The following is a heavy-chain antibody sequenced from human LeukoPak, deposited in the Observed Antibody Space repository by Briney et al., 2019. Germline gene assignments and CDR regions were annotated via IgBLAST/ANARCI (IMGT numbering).Heavy chain of an antibody. CDR2: INHSGST. Sequence: SETLSLTCAVYGGSFSGYYWSWIRQPPGRGLEWIGEINHSGSTNYNPSLKSRVTISVNTSKNQFSLKLSSATAADTAVYYCARVVGNYYGSGSYPPTFDYWGQGTLVTVSS. J-gene: IGHJ4*02. D-gene: IGHD3-10*01. CDR3: ARVVGNYYGSGSYPPTFDY. CDR1: GGSFSGYY. V-gene: IGHV4-34*01.